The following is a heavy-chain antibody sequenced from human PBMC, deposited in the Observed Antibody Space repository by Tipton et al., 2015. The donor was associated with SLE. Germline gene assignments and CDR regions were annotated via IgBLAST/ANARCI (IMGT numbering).Heavy chain of an antibody. V-gene: IGHV3-33*07. J-gene: IGHJ2*01. D-gene: IGHD2-15*01. CDR3: ARARGILGGSGWYLEL. CDR1: GFRSPFTDYG. Sequence: SLRLSCVASGFRSPFTDYGLYWVRQTPGKGLERVALIWHDGTNKNYVDSAKGRFIISKDDSKSTLYLQMNSLTVDDTGLYFCARARGILGGSGWYLELWGRGTLVTVSS. CDR2: IWHDGTNK.